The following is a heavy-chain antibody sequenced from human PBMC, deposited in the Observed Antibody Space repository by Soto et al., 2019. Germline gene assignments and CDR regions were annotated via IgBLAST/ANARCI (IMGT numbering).Heavy chain of an antibody. CDR2: ISDDGSNK. CDR1: GITFRNYA. D-gene: IGHD1-26*01. J-gene: IGHJ5*01. V-gene: IGHV3-30*18. CDR3: AKDRSGASAGAHLAS. Sequence: QVQLVESGGGVVQPGRSLRLSCAASGITFRNYAMHWVRQAPGQGLEWVAVISDDGSNKYYADTVKGRFTISRDNFKNTLYLQMNSLIAEDTAVYYCAKDRSGASAGAHLASWGQGTLVTASS.